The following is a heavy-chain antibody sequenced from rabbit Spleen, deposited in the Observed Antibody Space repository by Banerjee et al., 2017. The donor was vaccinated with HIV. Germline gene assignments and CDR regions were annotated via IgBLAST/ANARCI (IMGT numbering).Heavy chain of an antibody. CDR2: IYAGTIGST. V-gene: IGHV1S45*01. CDR3: TRDDGSGHYIDGYFNL. Sequence: QEQLEESGGDLVKPEGSLTLTCAASGFSFSNKHVMCWVRQAPGKGLEWIACIYAGTIGSTYSASWAKGRFTCSKTSSTTVTLQMTSLTAADTATYFCTRDDGSGHYIDGYFNLWGPGTLVTVS. D-gene: IGHD1-1*01. J-gene: IGHJ4*01. CDR1: GFSFSNKHV.